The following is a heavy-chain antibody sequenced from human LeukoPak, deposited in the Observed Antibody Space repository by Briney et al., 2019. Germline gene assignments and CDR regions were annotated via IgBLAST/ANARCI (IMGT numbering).Heavy chain of an antibody. V-gene: IGHV3-48*03. CDR2: ISSSGSTI. J-gene: IGHJ5*02. CDR1: GFTFSSYE. D-gene: IGHD1-1*01. CDR3: ARGARSVPNFNWFDP. Sequence: PGGSLRLSCAASGFTFSSYEMNWVRQAPGKGLEWISYISSSGSTIYYADSVKGRFTFSRDNAKNSLYLQMNSLRAEDTAVYYCARGARSVPNFNWFDPWGQGTLVTVSS.